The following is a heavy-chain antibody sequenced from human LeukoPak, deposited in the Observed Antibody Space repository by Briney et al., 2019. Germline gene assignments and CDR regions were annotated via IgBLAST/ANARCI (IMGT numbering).Heavy chain of an antibody. CDR1: GLTFSNYW. J-gene: IGHJ5*02. Sequence: PGGSLRLSCVASGLTFSNYWMHWVRQAPGQGLVWVSRITSDGSTTDYADSVKGRFTISRDNAKNTLYLQMNSLRAEDTAVYYCAKILGQQLVPIDAWGQGTLVTVSS. V-gene: IGHV3-74*01. D-gene: IGHD6-13*01. CDR2: ITSDGSTT. CDR3: AKILGQQLVPIDA.